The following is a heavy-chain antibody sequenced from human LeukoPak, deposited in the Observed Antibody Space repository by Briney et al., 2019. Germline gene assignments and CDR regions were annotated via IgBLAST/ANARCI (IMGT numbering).Heavy chain of an antibody. CDR3: AKDGLTMIVVVPRGVDY. V-gene: IGHV3-33*06. CDR1: GFTFSSYG. CDR2: IWYDGSNK. D-gene: IGHD3-22*01. J-gene: IGHJ4*02. Sequence: GRSLRLSCAASGFTFSSYGMHWVRQAPGKGLEWVAVIWYDGSNKYYADSVKGRFTISRDNSKNTLYLQMNSLRAEDTAVYYCAKDGLTMIVVVPRGVDYWGQGTLVTVSS.